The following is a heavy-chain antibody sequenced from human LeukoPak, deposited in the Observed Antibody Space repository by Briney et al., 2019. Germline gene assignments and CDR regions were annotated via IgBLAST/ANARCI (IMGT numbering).Heavy chain of an antibody. CDR3: AKGSGDGCGGDCYSDYYYYYMDV. CDR1: GFTFSSYW. D-gene: IGHD2-21*01. J-gene: IGHJ6*03. Sequence: GGSLRLSCAASGFTFSSYWMSWVRQAPGKGLEWVSAISGSGGSTYYADSVKGRFTISRDNSKNTLYLQMNSLRAEDTAVYYCAKGSGDGCGGDCYSDYYYYYMDVWGKGTTVTVSS. CDR2: ISGSGGST. V-gene: IGHV3-23*01.